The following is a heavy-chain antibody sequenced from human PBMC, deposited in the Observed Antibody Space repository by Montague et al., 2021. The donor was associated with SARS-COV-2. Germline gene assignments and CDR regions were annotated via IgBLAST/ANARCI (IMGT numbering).Heavy chain of an antibody. J-gene: IGHJ3*02. V-gene: IGHV3-53*04. CDR2: IYSGGST. CDR3: ARTFMSDAFDI. Sequence: SLSLSCAASGFTVSSNYMSWVRQAPGKGLEWVSVIYSGGSTYYADSVKGRFTISRHNSKNTLYLQMNSLRAEGTAVYHCARTFMSDAFDIWGQGTMVTVSS. D-gene: IGHD3-16*01. CDR1: GFTVSSNY.